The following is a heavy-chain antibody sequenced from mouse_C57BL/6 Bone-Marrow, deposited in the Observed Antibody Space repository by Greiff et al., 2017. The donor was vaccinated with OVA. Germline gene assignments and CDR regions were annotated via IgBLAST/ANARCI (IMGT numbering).Heavy chain of an antibody. D-gene: IGHD2-2*01. CDR1: GFTFSSYG. CDR2: ISSGGSYT. V-gene: IGHV5-6*01. Sequence: EVHLVESGGDLVKPGGSLKLSCAASGFTFSSYGMSWVRQTPDKRLEWVATISSGGSYTYYPDSVKGRFTISRDNAKNTLYLQMSSLKSEDTAMYYCARHETMVTTGDYWGQGTTLTVSS. CDR3: ARHETMVTTGDY. J-gene: IGHJ2*01.